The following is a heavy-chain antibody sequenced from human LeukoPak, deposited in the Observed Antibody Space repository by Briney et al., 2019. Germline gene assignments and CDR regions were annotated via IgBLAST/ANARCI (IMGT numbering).Heavy chain of an antibody. CDR2: IRSKAYGGTT. V-gene: IGHV3-49*04. D-gene: IGHD2/OR15-2a*01. J-gene: IGHJ4*02. CDR1: GFTFGDYA. Sequence: TGGSLRLSCTASGFTFGDYAMTWVRQAPGKGLEWVGFIRSKAYGGTTEYAASVKGRFTISRDDSKSIAYLQMNSLKTEDTAVYYCTRRIVTLTYFDYWGQGTLVTVSS. CDR3: TRRIVTLTYFDY.